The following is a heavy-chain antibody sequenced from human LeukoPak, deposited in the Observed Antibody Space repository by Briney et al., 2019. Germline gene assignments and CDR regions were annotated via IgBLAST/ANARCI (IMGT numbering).Heavy chain of an antibody. D-gene: IGHD3-10*01. CDR3: ARGLLWFGELPYYYYYGMDV. CDR1: GGTFSSYA. CDR2: IIPIFGTA. J-gene: IGHJ6*04. Sequence: SVKVSCKASGGTFSSYAISWVRQAPGQGLEWMGGIIPIFGTANYAQKFQGRVTITADKSTSTAYMELSSLRSEDTAVYYCARGLLWFGELPYYYYYGMDVWGKGPTVTVSS. V-gene: IGHV1-69*06.